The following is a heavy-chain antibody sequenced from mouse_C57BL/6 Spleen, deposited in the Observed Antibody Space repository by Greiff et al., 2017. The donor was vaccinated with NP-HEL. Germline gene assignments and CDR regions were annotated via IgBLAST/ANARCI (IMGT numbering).Heavy chain of an antibody. CDR2: INPYNGGT. D-gene: IGHD4-1*01. Sequence: EVQLQQSGPVLVKPGASVKMSCKASGYTFTDYYMNWVKQSHGKSLEWIGVINPYNGGTSYNQKFKGKATLTVDKSSSTAYMELNSLTSEDSAVYYCARNGGTDYAMDYWGQGTSVTVSS. CDR3: ARNGGTDYAMDY. V-gene: IGHV1-19*01. CDR1: GYTFTDYY. J-gene: IGHJ4*01.